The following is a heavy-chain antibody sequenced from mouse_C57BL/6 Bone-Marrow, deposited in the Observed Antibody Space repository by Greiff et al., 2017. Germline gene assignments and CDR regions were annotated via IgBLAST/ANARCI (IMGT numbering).Heavy chain of an antibody. Sequence: EVNVVESGGGLVQPGGSLSLSCAASGFTFTDYYMSWVRQPPGKALEWLGFIRNKANGYTTEYSASVKGRFTISRDNSQSILYLQMHALRAEDSATYYGSTSGQYAGDGSNGYFDFWGTGTMFTVSP. CDR3: STSGQYAGDGSNGYFDF. J-gene: IGHJ1*03. CDR1: GFTFTDYY. V-gene: IGHV7-3*01. D-gene: IGHD2-14*01. CDR2: IRNKANGYTT.